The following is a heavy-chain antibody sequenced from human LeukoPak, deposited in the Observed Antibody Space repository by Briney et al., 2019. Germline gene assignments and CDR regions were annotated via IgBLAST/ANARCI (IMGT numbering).Heavy chain of an antibody. CDR1: GGSISSYY. CDR3: ARVSVGATAFDY. CDR2: IYYSGST. D-gene: IGHD1-26*01. Sequence: SETLSLTCTVSGGSISSYYWSWIRQPPGKGLEWIGYIYYSGSTNYNPSLKSRVTISVDASKNQFSLKLSSVTAADTAVYYCARVSVGATAFDYWGQGTLVTVSS. V-gene: IGHV4-59*01. J-gene: IGHJ4*02.